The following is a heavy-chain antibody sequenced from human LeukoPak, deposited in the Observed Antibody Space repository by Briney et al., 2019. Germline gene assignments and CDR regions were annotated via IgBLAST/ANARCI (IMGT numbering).Heavy chain of an antibody. CDR1: GGSISSYY. D-gene: IGHD3-16*01. Sequence: SETLSLTCTVSGGSISSYYWSWIRQPAGKGLEWIGRIYTSGSTNYNPSLKSRVTMSVDTSKNQFSLKLSSVTAADTAVYYCARDKVLSRGSDSCYYYYYMDVWGKGTTVTVSS. CDR3: ARDKVLSRGSDSCYYYYYMDV. CDR2: IYTSGST. J-gene: IGHJ6*03. V-gene: IGHV4-4*07.